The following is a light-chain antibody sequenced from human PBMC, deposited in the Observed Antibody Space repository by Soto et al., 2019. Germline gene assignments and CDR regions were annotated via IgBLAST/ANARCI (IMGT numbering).Light chain of an antibody. V-gene: IGKV1-39*01. CDR1: QAISSY. CDR2: AAS. J-gene: IGKJ2*01. Sequence: DIEVTQSPSSLSASVGDRVTINCRASQAISSYLNWYQQKPGKAPKLLIYAASSLQSGIPSRFSGSGSGTDFTLTIRGLQPEDFATYYCQQTYSTPRTFGQGTKLEIK. CDR3: QQTYSTPRT.